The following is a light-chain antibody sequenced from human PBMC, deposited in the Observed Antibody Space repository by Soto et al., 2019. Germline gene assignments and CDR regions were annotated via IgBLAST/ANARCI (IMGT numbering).Light chain of an antibody. V-gene: IGLV2-8*01. Sequence: SALTQPPSASGSPGQSVTISCTGTSSVVGGYNYVSWYQQHPGKAPKLMIFEVSKRPSGVPDRFAGSKSGSTASLTVSGLQAEDEADYYCVSWDRSLRGWVFGGGTKLTVL. CDR3: VSWDRSLRGWV. CDR2: EVS. J-gene: IGLJ3*02. CDR1: SSVVGGYNY.